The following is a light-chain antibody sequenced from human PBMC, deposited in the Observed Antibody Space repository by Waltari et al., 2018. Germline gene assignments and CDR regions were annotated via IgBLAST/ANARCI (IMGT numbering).Light chain of an antibody. J-gene: IGLJ3*02. CDR3: AAWDDTLNGWL. V-gene: IGLV1-36*01. CDR1: DSNIGSNG. CDR2: YDD. Sequence: QSVLTQPPSVSEAPRQRVTISCSGSDSNIGSNGVNWYQQLPGKAPKLVISYDDLIPSGVSDRFSGSKSGTSASLAISGLQSEDEADYYCAAWDDTLNGWLFGGGTKLTVL.